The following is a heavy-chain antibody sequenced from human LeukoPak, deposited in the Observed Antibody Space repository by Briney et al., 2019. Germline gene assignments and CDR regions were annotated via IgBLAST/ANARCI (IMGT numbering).Heavy chain of an antibody. V-gene: IGHV3-74*01. J-gene: IGHJ4*02. CDR2: INTDGSIT. D-gene: IGHD3-10*01. CDR1: GFTFSDYW. CDR3: ARDRGPGTGFMVREAYDY. Sequence: GGSLRLSCAASGFTFSDYWIHWVRRAPGKGLVWVSRINTDGSITNYADSVKGRFSISRDNAKNTLYLQMSSLRAEDTAVYYCARDRGPGTGFMVREAYDYWGQGTLVTVSS.